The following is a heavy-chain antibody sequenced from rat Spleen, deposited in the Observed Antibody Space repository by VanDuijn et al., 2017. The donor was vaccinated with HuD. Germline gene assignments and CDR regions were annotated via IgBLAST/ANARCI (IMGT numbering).Heavy chain of an antibody. J-gene: IGHJ3*01. D-gene: IGHD1-4*01. Sequence: EVQLVESGGGLVQPGRSLKLSCAASGFTFSDYAMAWVRQAPKKGLEWVATISYDGSTTYYRDSVKGRFTISRDIAKRTLYLQMDSLRSEDTATYYCATPSPTRVSLGWFAYWGQGTLVTVSS. CDR3: ATPSPTRVSLGWFAY. V-gene: IGHV5-17*01. CDR1: GFTFSDYA. CDR2: ISYDGSTT.